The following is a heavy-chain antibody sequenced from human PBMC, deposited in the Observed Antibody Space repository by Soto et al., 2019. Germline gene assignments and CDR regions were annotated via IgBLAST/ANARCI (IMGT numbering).Heavy chain of an antibody. CDR1: GGSISSYY. J-gene: IGHJ4*02. V-gene: IGHV4-59*01. Sequence: QVQLQESGPGLVKPSETLSLTCTVSGGSISSYYWSWIRQPPGKGLEWIGYIYYSGSTNYNPSLQSRVTISVDTSKNQFSLKLSSVTAADTAVYYCARRWGGTFDYWGQGTLVTGSS. CDR2: IYYSGST. CDR3: ARRWGGTFDY. D-gene: IGHD2-21*01.